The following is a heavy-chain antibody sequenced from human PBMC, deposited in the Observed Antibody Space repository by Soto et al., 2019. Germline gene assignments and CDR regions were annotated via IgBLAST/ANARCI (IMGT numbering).Heavy chain of an antibody. Sequence: QVQLVQSGAEVKKPGSSVKVSCKASGGTVSSYAISWVRQAPGQGLEWMGGIIPVFGTVNYAQKLQGRVTITADEAXXTXYXXRSSLISEDTAVYYCARGYCSGGSCFKYNYHGMDVWGQGTTVTVSS. CDR2: IIPVFGTV. CDR1: GGTVSSYA. D-gene: IGHD2-15*01. V-gene: IGHV1-69*12. J-gene: IGHJ6*02. CDR3: ARGYCSGGSCFKYNYHGMDV.